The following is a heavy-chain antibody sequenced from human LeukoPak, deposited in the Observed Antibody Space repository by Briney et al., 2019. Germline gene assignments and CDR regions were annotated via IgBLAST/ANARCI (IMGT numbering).Heavy chain of an antibody. CDR3: ARVVWAYDFRDAFDI. Sequence: GASVKVSCKASGYSFTSYAMTWVRQAPGQGLEWMGWVNTNTGNPTYAQGFTGRFVFSLDTSLSTAYLQISSLKAEDTAVYYCARVVWAYDFRDAFDIWGQGTMVTVSS. D-gene: IGHD3-3*01. CDR2: VNTNTGNP. V-gene: IGHV7-4-1*02. J-gene: IGHJ3*02. CDR1: GYSFTSYA.